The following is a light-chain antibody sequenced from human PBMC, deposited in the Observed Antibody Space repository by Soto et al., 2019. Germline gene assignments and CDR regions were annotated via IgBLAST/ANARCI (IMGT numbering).Light chain of an antibody. CDR1: QSVSSY. CDR2: DAS. Sequence: LTQSPAALSLSPEERATLSCRASQSVSSYLAWYQQKPGQAPRLLIYDASNRATGIPARFSGSGSGTDFTLTISSLQPEDFATYYCLQHKSYPRTFGQGTKVDIK. V-gene: IGKV3-11*01. J-gene: IGKJ1*01. CDR3: LQHKSYPRT.